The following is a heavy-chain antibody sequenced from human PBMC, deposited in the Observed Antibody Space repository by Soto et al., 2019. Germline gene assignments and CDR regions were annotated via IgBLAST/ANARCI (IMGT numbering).Heavy chain of an antibody. J-gene: IGHJ4*02. D-gene: IGHD2-15*01. CDR2: ISGSGGNI. CDR3: VKVSGYCTGGSCFSYFDY. V-gene: IGHV3-64D*06. CDR1: GFTFSHHS. Sequence: GGSLRLSCSGSGFTFSHHSLYWVRQPPGKGLQCVSSISGSGGNIYYAESVKGRFTISRDNSKSTLYLQMTSLSSEDSAVYYCVKVSGYCTGGSCFSYFDYWGQGTPVTVSS.